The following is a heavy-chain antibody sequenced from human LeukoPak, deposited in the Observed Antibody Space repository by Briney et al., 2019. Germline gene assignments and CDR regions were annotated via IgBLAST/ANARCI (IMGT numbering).Heavy chain of an antibody. J-gene: IGHJ4*02. CDR3: ARDGGSGYCSSSNCYEGFDY. D-gene: IGHD2-2*01. V-gene: IGHV3-66*01. CDR1: GFTFSSYW. Sequence: PGGSLRLSCVASGFTFSSYWMSWVRQAPGKGLEWVSAIYSGESAYYADSVKGRFTISRDNSKNALVLQMNSLTAADTAVYYCARDGGSGYCSSSNCYEGFDYWGQGTLVTVSS. CDR2: IYSGESA.